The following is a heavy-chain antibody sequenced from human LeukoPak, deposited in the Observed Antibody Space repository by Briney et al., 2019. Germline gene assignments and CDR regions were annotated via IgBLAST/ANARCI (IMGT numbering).Heavy chain of an antibody. J-gene: IGHJ4*02. CDR2: ISGSGGST. V-gene: IGHV3-23*01. Sequence: TGGSLRLSCAASGFTFSSYVMNGVRQAPGKGLEWFSGISGSGGSTYYADSVKGRFTISRDNSKNTLYLQMNSLTAEDTAVYYCARARSSYGVRFDYWGQGTLVTVSS. CDR3: ARARSSYGVRFDY. CDR1: GFTFSSYV. D-gene: IGHD3-10*01.